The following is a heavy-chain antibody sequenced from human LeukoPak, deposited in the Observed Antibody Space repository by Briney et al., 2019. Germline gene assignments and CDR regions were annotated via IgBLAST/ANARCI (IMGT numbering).Heavy chain of an antibody. D-gene: IGHD3-10*01. CDR3: ARNRGVRGLFDY. Sequence: PSETLSLTCTVSGDSISSYYWTWIRQPPGKGLEWSGYVYYSGSTNYNPSLKSRVTISVDTSKNQFSLKLSSVTAADTAVYYCARNRGVRGLFDYWGQGTLVTVSS. V-gene: IGHV4-59*01. J-gene: IGHJ4*02. CDR1: GDSISSYY. CDR2: VYYSGST.